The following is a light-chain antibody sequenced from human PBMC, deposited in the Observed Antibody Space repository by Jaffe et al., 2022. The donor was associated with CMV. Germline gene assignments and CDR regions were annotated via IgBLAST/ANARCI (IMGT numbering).Light chain of an antibody. V-gene: IGKV1-39*01. J-gene: IGKJ2*01. CDR1: QSIGDF. CDR2: DAS. CDR3: QQSHSSPYT. Sequence: DIQMTQSPSSLSASVGDRVTITCRASQSIGDFLNWYQQKPGKAPNLLIYDASNLQSGVTSRFSGSGSGTGFTLTISSLQPEDFATYYCQQSHSSPYTFGQGTKLDIK.